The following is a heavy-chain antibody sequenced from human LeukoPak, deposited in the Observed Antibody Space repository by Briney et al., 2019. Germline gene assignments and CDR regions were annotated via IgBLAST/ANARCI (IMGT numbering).Heavy chain of an antibody. J-gene: IGHJ3*02. Sequence: GGSLRLSCAASGFTFSSYGMHWVRQAPGKGLEWVAVISYDGSNKYYADSVKGRFTISRDNSKNTLYLQMNSLRAEDTAVYYCAKAITGYSGTHAGIDAFDIWGQGTMVTVSS. CDR2: ISYDGSNK. CDR1: GFTFSSYG. CDR3: AKAITGYSGTHAGIDAFDI. V-gene: IGHV3-30*18. D-gene: IGHD6-13*01.